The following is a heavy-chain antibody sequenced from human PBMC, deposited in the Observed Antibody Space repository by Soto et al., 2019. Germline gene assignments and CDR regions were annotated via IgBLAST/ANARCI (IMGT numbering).Heavy chain of an antibody. J-gene: IGHJ4*02. CDR1: GFTFSSYA. CDR3: ANYLAVAGLDY. Sequence: GGSRRLSCAASGFTFSSYAMSWVRQAPGRGLEWVSAISGSGGSTYYADSVKGRFTISRDNSKNTLYLQMNSLRAEDTAVYYCANYLAVAGLDYWGQGTLVTVSS. V-gene: IGHV3-23*01. D-gene: IGHD6-19*01. CDR2: ISGSGGST.